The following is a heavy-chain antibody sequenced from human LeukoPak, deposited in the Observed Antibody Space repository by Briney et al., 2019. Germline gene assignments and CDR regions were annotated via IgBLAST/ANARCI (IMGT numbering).Heavy chain of an antibody. J-gene: IGHJ4*02. CDR3: AKALGITMIVAAWVDY. Sequence: GGSLRLSCAASGFTFSTFAMIWVRQPPGKGLEWVSSIFPSGGEIHYADSVRGRFTISRDNSKSTLSLQMNSLRAEDTAVYYCAKALGITMIVAAWVDYWGQGTLVTVSS. D-gene: IGHD3-22*01. CDR1: GFTFSTFA. CDR2: IFPSGGEI. V-gene: IGHV3-23*01.